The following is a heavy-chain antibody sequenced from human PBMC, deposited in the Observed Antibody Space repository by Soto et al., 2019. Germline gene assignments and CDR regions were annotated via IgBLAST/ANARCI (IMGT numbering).Heavy chain of an antibody. J-gene: IGHJ1*01. Sequence: QVQLQESGPGLVKPSQTLSLTYTVSGGSISSGGYYWSWIRQHPGKGLEWIGYIYYSGRTYYNPSLQSRVVISVDTSKNQFSLKLSSVTAADTAVYYCASVDYGGNSAEYFQHWGQGTLVTVSS. CDR2: IYYSGRT. V-gene: IGHV4-31*03. D-gene: IGHD4-17*01. CDR1: GGSISSGGYY. CDR3: ASVDYGGNSAEYFQH.